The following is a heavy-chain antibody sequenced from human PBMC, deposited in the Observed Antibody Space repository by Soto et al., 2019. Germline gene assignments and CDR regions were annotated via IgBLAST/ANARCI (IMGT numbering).Heavy chain of an antibody. CDR2: IYYSGST. CDR1: GGSISSGDYY. CDR3: AREGICSSISCPNWFDP. J-gene: IGHJ5*02. Sequence: SETLSLTCTVSGGSISSGDYYWGWIRQPPGKGLEWIGYIYYSGSTNYNPSLKSRVTISVDTSKNQFSLKLSSVTAADTAVYYCAREGICSSISCPNWFDPWGQGTLVTVSS. D-gene: IGHD2-2*01. V-gene: IGHV4-61*08.